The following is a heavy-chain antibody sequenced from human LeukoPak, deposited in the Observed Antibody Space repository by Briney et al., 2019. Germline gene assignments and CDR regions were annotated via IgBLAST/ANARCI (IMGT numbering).Heavy chain of an antibody. V-gene: IGHV3-66*01. CDR2: IYSGGST. CDR3: AKFDC. CDR1: GFSFYYYG. Sequence: GSLDISFVASGFSFYYYGMTWVRPVPGKGLEWVSLIYSGGSTYYADSVKGRFTISRDNSKNTLYLQMNSLRVEDTAVYYCAKFDCWGQGTLVTVSS. J-gene: IGHJ4*02.